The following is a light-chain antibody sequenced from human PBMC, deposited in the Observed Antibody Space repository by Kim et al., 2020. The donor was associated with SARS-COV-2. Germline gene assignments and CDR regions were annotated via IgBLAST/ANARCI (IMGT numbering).Light chain of an antibody. CDR3: HQYDSSPPRYT. Sequence: EIVLTQSPGTLSLSPGERATLSCRASQSVISTSLAWYQQKPGQAPSLLIYAASSRATGIPDRFSGSGSGTDFTLTISRLEPEDFAVYYCHQYDSSPPRYTFGQGNKLEIK. CDR2: AAS. V-gene: IGKV3-20*01. J-gene: IGKJ2*01. CDR1: QSVISTS.